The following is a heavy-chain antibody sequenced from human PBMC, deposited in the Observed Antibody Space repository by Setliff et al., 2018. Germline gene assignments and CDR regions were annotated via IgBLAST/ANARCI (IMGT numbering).Heavy chain of an antibody. Sequence: SETLSLTCTVSGGSISPYFWSWVRQPPGKGLEWIGYVYHNGNTNFNPSLKSRVTMSVDTSKNQFALHLKSVTAADTAVYYGARDRSAYSYGLDVWGQGTTVTVSS. V-gene: IGHV4-59*01. J-gene: IGHJ6*02. CDR2: VYHNGNT. CDR1: GGSISPYF. CDR3: ARDRSAYSYGLDV. D-gene: IGHD2-15*01.